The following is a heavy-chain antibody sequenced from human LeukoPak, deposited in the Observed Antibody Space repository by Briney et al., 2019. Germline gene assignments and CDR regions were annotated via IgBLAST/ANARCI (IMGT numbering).Heavy chain of an antibody. D-gene: IGHD4-11*01. J-gene: IGHJ6*03. V-gene: IGHV3-23*01. Sequence: GGSLRLSCAASGFTFSSYAMTWVRQAPGKGLEWVAAMSGNGDTTYCADSVRGRSTISRDNFKNTLYLEMDSLRAEDTAIYYCAKRSTQTTPSNYIYFYMDVWGKGTTVTVS. CDR3: AKRSTQTTPSNYIYFYMDV. CDR1: GFTFSSYA. CDR2: MSGNGDTT.